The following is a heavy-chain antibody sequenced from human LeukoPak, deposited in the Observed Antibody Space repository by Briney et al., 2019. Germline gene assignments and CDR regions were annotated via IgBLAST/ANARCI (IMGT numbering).Heavy chain of an antibody. CDR3: AKLLGPGISDYFDY. Sequence: PGGSLRLSCAASGFTFSSYAMSWVRQAPGKGLEWVSAISGSGGSTDYADSVKGRFTISRDNSKNTLFLQMNSLRAEDTAVYYCAKLLGPGISDYFDYWGQGTLVTVSS. V-gene: IGHV3-23*01. D-gene: IGHD1-26*01. CDR1: GFTFSSYA. CDR2: ISGSGGST. J-gene: IGHJ4*02.